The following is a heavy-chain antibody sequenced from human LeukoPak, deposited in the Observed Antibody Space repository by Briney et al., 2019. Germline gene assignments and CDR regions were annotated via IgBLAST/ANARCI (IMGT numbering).Heavy chain of an antibody. V-gene: IGHV1-2*02. Sequence: ASVKVSCKTSGYTFTASYMHWVRQAPGQGLEWMGWINANSGDTDYAPKLQGRVTMTRDTSISTAYMEVTRLTSDDTAIYYCARVLGSRVDPWGQGTLVTVTS. CDR1: GYTFTASY. J-gene: IGHJ5*02. CDR3: ARVLGSRVDP. CDR2: INANSGDT.